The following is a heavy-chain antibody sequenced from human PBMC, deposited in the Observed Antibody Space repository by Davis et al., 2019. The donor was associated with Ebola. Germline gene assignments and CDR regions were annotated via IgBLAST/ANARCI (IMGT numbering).Heavy chain of an antibody. CDR3: ARQIGRFVEWLAPFYFDH. V-gene: IGHV3-48*02. D-gene: IGHD3-3*01. J-gene: IGHJ4*02. CDR1: GFSFSRYD. CDR2: ISSGTGII. Sequence: PGGSLRLSCAASGFSFSRYDMNWVRRAPGKGLEWVSYISSGTGIIHYADSVKGRFTISRDNAKNSLYLQMNSLRDEDTAVYYCARQIGRFVEWLAPFYFDHWGQGTLVTVSS.